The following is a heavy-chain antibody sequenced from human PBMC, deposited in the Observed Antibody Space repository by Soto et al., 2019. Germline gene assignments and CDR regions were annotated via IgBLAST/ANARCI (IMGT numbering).Heavy chain of an antibody. CDR3: AKENTPDYGDYVDY. CDR1: GFTFSSYA. CDR2: ISGSGTST. J-gene: IGHJ4*02. D-gene: IGHD4-17*01. V-gene: IGHV3-23*01. Sequence: EVQLLESGGGLVQPRGSLRLSCAASGFTFSSYAMSWVRQAPGKGLKWISSISGSGTSTYYADSVKGRFTISRDNSKNTMYLQMNSLRAEDTALYFCAKENTPDYGDYVDYWGQGTLVTVSS.